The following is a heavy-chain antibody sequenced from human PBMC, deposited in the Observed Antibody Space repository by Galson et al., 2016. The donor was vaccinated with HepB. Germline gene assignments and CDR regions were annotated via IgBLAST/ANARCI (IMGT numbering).Heavy chain of an antibody. CDR2: IYYSGST. CDR1: GGSISSYY. V-gene: IGHV4-59*01. CDR3: ARGNHDVSYYYGMDF. D-gene: IGHD1-1*01. Sequence: SETLSLTCTVSGGSISSYYWNWIRQPPGKGLEWIGYIYYSGSTNSNPSLKSRVTISLHMSKNQISLRLSSVTAADTAMYYCARGNHDVSYYYGMDFWGQGTTVTVSS. J-gene: IGHJ6*02.